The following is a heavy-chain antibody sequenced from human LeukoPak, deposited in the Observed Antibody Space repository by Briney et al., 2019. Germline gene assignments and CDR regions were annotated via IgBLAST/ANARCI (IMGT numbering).Heavy chain of an antibody. CDR2: INTDGSST. J-gene: IGHJ4*02. Sequence: GGSLRLSCAASGFTFSIYWMQWVRQAPGKGLVWVARINTDGSSTGYADSVKGRFTISRDNAKNTLYLQMNSLRAEDTTVYYCARGGAAGGLFDYWGQGSLVTASS. CDR3: ARGGAAGGLFDY. D-gene: IGHD6-13*01. CDR1: GFTFSIYW. V-gene: IGHV3-74*01.